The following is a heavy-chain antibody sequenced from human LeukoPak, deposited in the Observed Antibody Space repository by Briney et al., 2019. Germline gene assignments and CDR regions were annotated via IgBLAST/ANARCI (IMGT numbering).Heavy chain of an antibody. CDR1: GGSISSSSYY. CDR3: ARGKQQNFSWLDP. Sequence: SETLSLTCTVSGGSISSSSYYWGWIRQPPGKGLEWIGSIYYSGSTYYNPSLKSRVTISVDTSKNQFSLKLSSVTAADTAVYYCARGKQQNFSWLDPWGQGTLVTVSS. D-gene: IGHD6-13*01. J-gene: IGHJ5*02. CDR2: IYYSGST. V-gene: IGHV4-39*07.